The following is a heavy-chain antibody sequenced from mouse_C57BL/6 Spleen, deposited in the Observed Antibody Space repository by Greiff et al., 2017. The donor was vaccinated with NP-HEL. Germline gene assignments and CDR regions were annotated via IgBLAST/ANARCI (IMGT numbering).Heavy chain of an antibody. D-gene: IGHD1-1*01. CDR3: ARVDYGSFYAMDY. V-gene: IGHV1-52*01. CDR1: GYTFTSYW. Sequence: QVQLKQPGAELVRPGSSVKLSCKASGYTFTSYWMHWVKQRPIQGLEWIGNIDPSDSETHYNQKFKDKATLTVDKSSSTAYMQLSSLTSEDSAVYYCARVDYGSFYAMDYWGQGTSVTVSS. CDR2: IDPSDSET. J-gene: IGHJ4*01.